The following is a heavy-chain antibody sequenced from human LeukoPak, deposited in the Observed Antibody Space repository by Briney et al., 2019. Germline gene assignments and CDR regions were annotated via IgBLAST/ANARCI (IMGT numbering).Heavy chain of an antibody. D-gene: IGHD5-12*01. J-gene: IGHJ6*02. Sequence: SQTLSLTCAISGDSVSSNSVAWSWIRQSPSRGLEWLGRTFYRSKWYIDYAEPVKSRISINPDTSKNQFSLQLNSVTPEDTAVYYCARVGGSYSYGMDVWGQGTTVTVSS. CDR2: TFYRSKWYI. CDR1: GDSVSSNSVA. CDR3: ARVGGSYSYGMDV. V-gene: IGHV6-1*01.